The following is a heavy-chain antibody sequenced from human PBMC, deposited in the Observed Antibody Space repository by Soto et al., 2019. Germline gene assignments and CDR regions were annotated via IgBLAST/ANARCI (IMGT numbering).Heavy chain of an antibody. V-gene: IGHV1-69*13. CDR2: IIPIFGTA. CDR1: GGTFSSYA. CDR3: AITMVRGVQTIYYYYGMDV. D-gene: IGHD3-10*01. Sequence: SVKVSCKASGGTFSSYAISWVRQAPGQGLEWMGGIIPIFGTANYAQKFQGRVTITADESTSTAYMELSSLRSEDTAVYYCAITMVRGVQTIYYYYGMDVWGQGTTVTVSS. J-gene: IGHJ6*02.